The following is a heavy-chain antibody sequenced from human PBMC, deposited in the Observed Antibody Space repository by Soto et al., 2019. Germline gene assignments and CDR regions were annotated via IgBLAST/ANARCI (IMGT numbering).Heavy chain of an antibody. V-gene: IGHV3-30*18. Sequence: QVHLVESGGGVVQPGRSLRLSCEASGFTFSNYGTHWVRQAPGERLEWVAHISYDGSNEHYTDSVKGRFTISRDNSKNMVFLHMNSLRPEDTAVYHCAKDTYFRDSSGYYVFDYWGQGTLVTVSS. D-gene: IGHD3-22*01. CDR1: GFTFSNYG. J-gene: IGHJ4*02. CDR2: ISYDGSNE. CDR3: AKDTYFRDSSGYYVFDY.